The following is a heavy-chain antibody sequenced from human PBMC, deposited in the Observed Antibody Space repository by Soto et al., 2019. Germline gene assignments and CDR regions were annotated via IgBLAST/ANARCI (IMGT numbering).Heavy chain of an antibody. J-gene: IGHJ4*02. D-gene: IGHD3-9*01. Sequence: GGSLRLSCAASGFTFSSYAMSWVRQAPGKGLEWVSGIRDNGGSTYYADSVKGRFTNSRDNSKNTLYLQMISLRAEDTAVYFCASVYRYDILTASPVFDYWGQGTLVTVSS. V-gene: IGHV3-23*01. CDR1: GFTFSSYA. CDR3: ASVYRYDILTASPVFDY. CDR2: IRDNGGST.